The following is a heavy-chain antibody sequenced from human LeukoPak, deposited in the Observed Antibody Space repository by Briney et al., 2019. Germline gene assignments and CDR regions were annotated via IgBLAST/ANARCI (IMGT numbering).Heavy chain of an antibody. J-gene: IGHJ6*02. CDR1: GGSISSYY. V-gene: IGHV4-59*01. CDR2: IYYSGST. D-gene: IGHD6-19*01. CDR3: ARDAGYSSGWYESEYYYGMDV. Sequence: PSETLSLTCTVSGGSISSYYWSWIRQPPGKELEWIGYIYYSGSTNYNPSLKSRVTISVDTSKNQFSLKLSSVTAADTAVYYCARDAGYSSGWYESEYYYGMDVWGQGTTVTVSS.